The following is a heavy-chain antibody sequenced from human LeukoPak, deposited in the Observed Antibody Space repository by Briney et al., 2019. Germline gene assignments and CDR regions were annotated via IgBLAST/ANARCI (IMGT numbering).Heavy chain of an antibody. CDR2: ISGSGGST. CDR1: GFTFSSYA. V-gene: IGHV3-23*01. Sequence: GGSLRLSCAASGFTFSSYAMSWVRQAPGKGLEWVSAISGSGGSTYYADSVKGRFTISRDNSKNTLYLQMNSLRAEDTAVYYCAKDRREYDFWSGYYMPGVFDYWGQGTLVTVSS. D-gene: IGHD3-3*01. CDR3: AKDRREYDFWSGYYMPGVFDY. J-gene: IGHJ4*02.